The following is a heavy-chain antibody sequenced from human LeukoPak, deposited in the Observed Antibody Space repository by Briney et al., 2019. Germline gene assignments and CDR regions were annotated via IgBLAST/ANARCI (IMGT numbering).Heavy chain of an antibody. CDR1: GGSISSSSYY. V-gene: IGHV4-39*01. D-gene: IGHD3-10*01. CDR3: ARQVVRGVISY. J-gene: IGHJ4*02. Sequence: SETLSLTCTVSGGSISSSSYYWGWIRQPPGKGLEWIGSIYYSGSTYYNPSLKSRVTISVDTSTNQFSLKLSSVTAADTAVYYCARQVVRGVISYWGQGTLVTVSS. CDR2: IYYSGST.